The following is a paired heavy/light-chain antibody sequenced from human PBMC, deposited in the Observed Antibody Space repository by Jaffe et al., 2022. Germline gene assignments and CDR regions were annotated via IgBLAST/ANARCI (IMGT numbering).Light chain of an antibody. V-gene: IGKV1-5*03. CDR2: KAS. CDR3: QQYNSYFST. J-gene: IGKJ2*01. Sequence: DIQMTQSPSTLSASVGDRVTITCRASQSISSWLAWYQQKPGKAPKLLIYKASSLESGVPSRFSGSGSGTEFTLTISSLQPDDFATYYCQQYNSYFSTFGQGTKLEIK. CDR1: QSISSW.
Heavy chain of an antibody. CDR3: ARDGGSGSYYNPQISGGYYYYYYMDV. D-gene: IGHD3-10*01. J-gene: IGHJ6*03. CDR1: GGTFSSYA. Sequence: QVQLVQSGAEVKKPGSSVKVSCKASGGTFSSYAISWVRQAPGQGLEWMGGIIPIFGTANYAQKFQGRVTITTDESTSTAYMELSSLRSEDTAVYYCARDGGSGSYYNPQISGGYYYYYYMDVWGKGTTVTVSS. CDR2: IIPIFGTA. V-gene: IGHV1-69*05.